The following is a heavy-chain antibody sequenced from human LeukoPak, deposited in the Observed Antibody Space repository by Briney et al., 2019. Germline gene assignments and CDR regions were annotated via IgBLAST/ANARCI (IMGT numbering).Heavy chain of an antibody. J-gene: IGHJ6*01. CDR2: ISGSGGST. CDR3: AKASGLRFLECVRPLDV. D-gene: IGHD3-3*01. Sequence: GGSLRLSCAASGFTFSSYAMSWVRQAPGKGLEWVSAISGSGGSTYYADSVKGRFTISRDNSKNTLYLQMNSLRAEDTAVYYCAKASGLRFLECVRPLDVWGQGWTVTVSS. V-gene: IGHV3-23*01. CDR1: GFTFSSYA.